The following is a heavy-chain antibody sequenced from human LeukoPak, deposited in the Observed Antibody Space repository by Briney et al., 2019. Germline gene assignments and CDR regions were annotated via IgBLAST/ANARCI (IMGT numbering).Heavy chain of an antibody. D-gene: IGHD3-10*02. CDR3: ARVWSGGWRSLDY. CDR1: GGSISSSSYY. Sequence: SETLSLTCTVSGGSISSSSYYWGWIRQPPGKGLEWIGSIYYSGSTYYNPSLKSRVTISVDTSKNQFSLKLSSVTAADTAVYYCARVWSGGWRSLDYWGQGTLVTVSS. J-gene: IGHJ4*02. CDR2: IYYSGST. V-gene: IGHV4-39*07.